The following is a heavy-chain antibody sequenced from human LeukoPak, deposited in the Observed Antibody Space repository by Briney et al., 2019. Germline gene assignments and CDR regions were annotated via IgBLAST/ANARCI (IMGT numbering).Heavy chain of an antibody. CDR1: GGSISGYY. CDR3: ARSGMVIHAFHI. J-gene: IGHJ3*02. Sequence: SETLSLTCAVSGGSISGYYWSWIRQPAGEGLEWIGRIYTSGSTNYNPSLKSRVTMSLDTSKNQFSLKLMSVTAADTAVYYCARSGMVIHAFHIWGQGTMVTVSS. CDR2: IYTSGST. V-gene: IGHV4-4*07. D-gene: IGHD3-22*01.